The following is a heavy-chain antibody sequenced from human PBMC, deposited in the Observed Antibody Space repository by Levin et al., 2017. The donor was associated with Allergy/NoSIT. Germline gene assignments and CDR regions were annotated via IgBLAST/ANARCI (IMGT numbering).Heavy chain of an antibody. D-gene: IGHD1-1*01. CDR3: ARGSVNWNDFHDYYYYYGMDV. V-gene: IGHV3-11*01. CDR1: GFTFSDYY. Sequence: PGGSLRLSCAASGFTFSDYYMSWIRQAPGKGLEWVSYISSSGSTIYYADSVKGRFTISRDNAKNSLYLQMNSLRAEDTAVYYCARGSVNWNDFHDYYYYYGMDVWGQGTTVTVSS. CDR2: ISSSGSTI. J-gene: IGHJ6*02.